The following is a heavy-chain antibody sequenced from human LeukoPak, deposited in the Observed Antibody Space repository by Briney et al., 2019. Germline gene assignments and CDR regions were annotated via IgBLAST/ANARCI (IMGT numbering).Heavy chain of an antibody. V-gene: IGHV3-21*01. D-gene: IGHD3-22*01. CDR1: GFTFSSYS. J-gene: IGHJ4*02. Sequence: GGSLRLSCAASGFTFSSYSMNWVRQAPGKGLEWVSSISSSSSYIYYVDSVKGRFTISRDNAKKSVYLQMKSLRAEDTAVYYCARGQLYYDSSGFDYWGQGTLVTVSS. CDR2: ISSSSSYI. CDR3: ARGQLYYDSSGFDY.